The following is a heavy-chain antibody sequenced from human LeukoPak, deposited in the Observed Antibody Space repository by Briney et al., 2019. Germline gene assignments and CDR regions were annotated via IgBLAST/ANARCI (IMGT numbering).Heavy chain of an antibody. D-gene: IGHD6-19*01. CDR3: AKEQWLVPGDAFDI. V-gene: IGHV3-21*01. J-gene: IGHJ3*02. CDR1: GFTFSSYS. Sequence: GGSLRLSCAASGFTFSSYSMNWVRQAPGKGLEWVSSISSSSSYIYYADSVKGRFTISRDNSKNTLYLQMNSLRAEDTAVYYCAKEQWLVPGDAFDIWGQGTMVTVSS. CDR2: ISSSSSYI.